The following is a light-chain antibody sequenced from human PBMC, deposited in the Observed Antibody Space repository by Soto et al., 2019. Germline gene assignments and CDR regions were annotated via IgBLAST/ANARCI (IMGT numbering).Light chain of an antibody. V-gene: IGKV1-5*03. J-gene: IGKJ1*01. Sequence: DIQMTQSPSTLSGSVGDRVTITCRASQTISSWLAWYQQKPGKAPKLLIYKASTLKSGVPSRFSGSGSGTEFTLTISSLQPDDFATYYCHQNYNVPPWTFGQGTKLEIK. CDR1: QTISSW. CDR2: KAS. CDR3: HQNYNVPPWT.